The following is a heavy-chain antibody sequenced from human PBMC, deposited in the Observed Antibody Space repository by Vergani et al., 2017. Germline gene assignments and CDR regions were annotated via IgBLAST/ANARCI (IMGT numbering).Heavy chain of an antibody. CDR3: ARGGSETYSYYYGLDV. D-gene: IGHD3-10*01. CDR1: GFIFSDHY. V-gene: IGHV3-72*01. J-gene: IGHJ6*02. CDR2: TRNKAKSYTT. Sequence: EVQLVESGGGLCQPGGPLRLSCAAFGFIFSDHYMDWVCQAPGKGLAWVGRTRNKAKSYTTEYAASVKGRFTISRDDSKNSLYLHMNSLKTEDTAVYYCARGGSETYSYYYGLDVWGQGTTVTVSS.